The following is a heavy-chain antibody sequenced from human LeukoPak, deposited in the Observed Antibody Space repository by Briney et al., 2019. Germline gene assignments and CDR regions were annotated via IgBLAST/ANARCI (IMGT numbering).Heavy chain of an antibody. CDR2: INPSGGST. CDR3: ARDVEYCGGDCYSEATGFDY. Sequence: VASVKVSCKASGYTFTSYYMHWVRQAPGQGLEWMGIINPSGGSTSYAQKFQGRVTMTRDTSTSTVYMELSSLRSEDTAVYYCARDVEYCGGDCYSEATGFDYWGQGTLVTVSP. CDR1: GYTFTSYY. V-gene: IGHV1-46*01. D-gene: IGHD2-21*02. J-gene: IGHJ4*02.